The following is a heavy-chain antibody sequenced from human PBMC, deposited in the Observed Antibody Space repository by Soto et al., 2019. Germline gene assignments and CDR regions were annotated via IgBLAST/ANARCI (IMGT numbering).Heavy chain of an antibody. CDR1: GFTFSSYE. J-gene: IGHJ6*02. D-gene: IGHD2-21*01. Sequence: TGGSLRLSCAASGFTFSSYEMNWVRQAPGKGLEWVSYISSSGSTIYYADSVKGRFTISRDNAKNSLYLQMNSLRAEDTAIYYCAREGIVVGSYGMDVWGQATTVTVSS. CDR3: AREGIVVGSYGMDV. V-gene: IGHV3-48*03. CDR2: ISSSGSTI.